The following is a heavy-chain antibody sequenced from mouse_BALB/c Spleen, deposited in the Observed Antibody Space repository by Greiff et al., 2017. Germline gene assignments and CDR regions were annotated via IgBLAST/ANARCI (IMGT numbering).Heavy chain of an antibody. J-gene: IGHJ4*01. CDR2: ISTYYGDA. Sequence: QVQLQQSGAELVRPGVSVKISCKGSGYTFTDYAMHWVKQSHAKSLEWIGVISTYYGDASYNQKFKGKATMTVDKSSSTAYMELARLTSEDSAIYYCARGTTGNYYAMDYWGQGTSVTVSS. D-gene: IGHD1-1*01. CDR3: ARGTTGNYYAMDY. V-gene: IGHV1S137*01. CDR1: GYTFTDYA.